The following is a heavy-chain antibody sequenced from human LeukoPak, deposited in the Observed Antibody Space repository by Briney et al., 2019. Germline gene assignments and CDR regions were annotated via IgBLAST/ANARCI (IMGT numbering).Heavy chain of an antibody. V-gene: IGHV1-2*02. CDR1: GYTFTGYY. D-gene: IGHD2-21*02. J-gene: IGHJ6*03. Sequence: ASVKVSCKASGYTFTGYYMHWVRQAPGQGLEWMGWINPNSGGTNYAQKFQGRVTMTRDTSISTAYMELSRLRSDDTAVYYCARRVVTAIKNYYYYYMDVWGKGTTVTVSS. CDR2: INPNSGGT. CDR3: ARRVVTAIKNYYYYYMDV.